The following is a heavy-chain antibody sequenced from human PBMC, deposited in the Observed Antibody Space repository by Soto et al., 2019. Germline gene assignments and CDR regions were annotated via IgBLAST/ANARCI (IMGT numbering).Heavy chain of an antibody. CDR2: ISGYNGDT. Sequence: QGQLVQSGGEAKKPGASVKVSCKASGYTFTRYGISWVRQAPGQGLEWMGWISGYNGDTNYAQKCQGRVTMTIDTSTSTAYMELRSLTSDDTAVYYCAKNGQPPYYYYGMDFW. CDR1: GYTFTRYG. V-gene: IGHV1-18*01. D-gene: IGHD2-8*01. J-gene: IGHJ6*01. CDR3: AKNGQPPYYYYGMDF.